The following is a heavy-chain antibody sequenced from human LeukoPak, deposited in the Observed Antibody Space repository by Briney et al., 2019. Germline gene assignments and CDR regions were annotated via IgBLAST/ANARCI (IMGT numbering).Heavy chain of an antibody. CDR2: IWDDGSNK. CDR1: GFTFSSYG. CDR3: AREYLCGGSCYSAFDY. J-gene: IGHJ4*02. Sequence: GRSVRLSCAASGFTFSSYGMHWVRQAPGKGLEWVAVIWDDGSNKYYADSVKGRFTISRDNSKNTLYLQMNSLRTEDTAVYYCAREYLCGGSCYSAFDYWGQGTLVTVSS. V-gene: IGHV3-33*01. D-gene: IGHD2-15*01.